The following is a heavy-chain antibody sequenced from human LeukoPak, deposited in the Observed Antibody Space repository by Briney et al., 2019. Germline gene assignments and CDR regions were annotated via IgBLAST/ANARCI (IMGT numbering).Heavy chain of an antibody. CDR1: GGSITGYY. CDR3: ARTYYYDSIAYYFDY. V-gene: IGHV4-59*08. CDR2: IYYSGST. J-gene: IGHJ4*02. D-gene: IGHD3-22*01. Sequence: SETQSLTCTVSGGSITGYYWSWIRQPPGKGLEWIGYIYYSGSTTYNPSLKSRVTMSVDTSKDHFSLKLSSVTAADTAVYYCARTYYYDSIAYYFDYWGQGTVVTVSS.